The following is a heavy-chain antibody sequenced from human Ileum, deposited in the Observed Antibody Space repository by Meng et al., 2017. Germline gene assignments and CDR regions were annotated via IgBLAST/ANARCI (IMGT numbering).Heavy chain of an antibody. CDR2: IYYRGGA. Sequence: QVQLQESGPGLVKPSETLVLTCSVSGASISSHYWTWIRQPPGKGLEYIGYIYYRGGASCNPSLRSRVTMSVDTSKNQFSLNLSSVTAADTAVYYCARLLDSSDWGWFDPWGQGTLVTVSS. CDR3: ARLLDSSDWGWFDP. V-gene: IGHV4-59*08. D-gene: IGHD3-22*01. J-gene: IGHJ5*02. CDR1: GASISSHY.